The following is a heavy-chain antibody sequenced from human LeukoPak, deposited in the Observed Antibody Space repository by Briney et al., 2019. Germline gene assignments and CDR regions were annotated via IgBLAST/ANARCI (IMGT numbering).Heavy chain of an antibody. J-gene: IGHJ4*02. Sequence: GASVKVSCKASGYTFTGYYTHWVRQAPGQGLEWMGRINPNSGGTNYAQKFQGRATMTRDTSISTAYMELSRLRSDDTAVYYCARDHDSGGYYLSDFDYWGQGTLVTVSS. D-gene: IGHD3-22*01. CDR2: INPNSGGT. V-gene: IGHV1-2*06. CDR1: GYTFTGYY. CDR3: ARDHDSGGYYLSDFDY.